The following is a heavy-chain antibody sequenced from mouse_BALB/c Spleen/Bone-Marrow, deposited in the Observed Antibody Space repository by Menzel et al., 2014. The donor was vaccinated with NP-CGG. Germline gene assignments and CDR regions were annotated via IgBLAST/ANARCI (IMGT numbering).Heavy chain of an antibody. CDR1: GFNIKDTY. V-gene: IGHV14-3*02. CDR2: IVPASGNT. Sequence: VQLQQSGAELVKPGASVKLSCTASGFNIKDTYMHWVKLRPEQGLEWIGRIVPASGNTKYAPKFQGKATITADTSSDTASLQLSSLTSEDTAVYFCASYDYGYYFDYWSQGTTLTVSS. CDR3: ASYDYGYYFDY. J-gene: IGHJ2*01. D-gene: IGHD2-4*01.